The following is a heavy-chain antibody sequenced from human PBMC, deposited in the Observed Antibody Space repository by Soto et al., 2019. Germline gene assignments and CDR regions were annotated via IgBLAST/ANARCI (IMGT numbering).Heavy chain of an antibody. CDR3: ARLYCSSPSCHSVGAFEI. V-gene: IGHV3-33*01. CDR1: GCSFSNYG. Sequence: PEGSLRLSCAASGCSFSNYGMHWVRQAPGKGLEWVALIWFDGSDKYYADSVKGRFTMSRDNSKNTVYLQMNSLRAEDTAMYYCARLYCSSPSCHSVGAFEIRGQGTMVTVSS. J-gene: IGHJ3*02. CDR2: IWFDGSDK. D-gene: IGHD2-2*01.